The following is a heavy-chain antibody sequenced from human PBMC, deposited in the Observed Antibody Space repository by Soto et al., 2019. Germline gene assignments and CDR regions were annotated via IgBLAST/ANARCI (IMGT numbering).Heavy chain of an antibody. D-gene: IGHD6-13*01. Sequence: QVQLVESGGGVVQPGRSLRLSCAASGFTFSSYAMHWVRQAPGKGLEWVAVISYDGSNKYYADSVKGRFTISRDNSKNTLYLQMNSLRAEDTALYYCARDPKGIAAACTGAAFDIWGQGTMVTVSS. CDR2: ISYDGSNK. CDR1: GFTFSSYA. V-gene: IGHV3-30-3*01. CDR3: ARDPKGIAAACTGAAFDI. J-gene: IGHJ3*02.